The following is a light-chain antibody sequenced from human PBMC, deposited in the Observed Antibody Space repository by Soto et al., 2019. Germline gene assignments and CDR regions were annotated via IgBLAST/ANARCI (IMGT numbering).Light chain of an antibody. J-gene: IGKJ1*01. CDR3: LQYHNLWA. CDR1: QNIYSN. CDR2: RAS. Sequence: IVMTQSPATLSVSPGERATFSCRASQNIYSNIAWYQQRPGQAPRLLIYRASTRATGVPARFSGSGSGTEFTLTISSLQSEDFAVYSCLQYHNLWAFGQGTKVVIK. V-gene: IGKV3-15*01.